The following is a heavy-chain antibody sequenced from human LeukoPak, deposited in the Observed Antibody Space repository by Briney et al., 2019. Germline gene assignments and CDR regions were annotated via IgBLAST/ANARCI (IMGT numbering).Heavy chain of an antibody. J-gene: IGHJ6*02. D-gene: IGHD2-2*01. V-gene: IGHV3-11*01. CDR2: ISSSGSTI. CDR1: GFTFSDYY. CDR3: ARDRGCSSTSCYRHYYYGMDV. Sequence: GGSLRLSCAASGFTFSDYYMSWIRQAPGKGLEWVSYISSSGSTIYYADSVKGRFTISRDNAKNSLYLQMNSLRAEDTAVYYCARDRGCSSTSCYRHYYYGMDVWGQGTTVTASS.